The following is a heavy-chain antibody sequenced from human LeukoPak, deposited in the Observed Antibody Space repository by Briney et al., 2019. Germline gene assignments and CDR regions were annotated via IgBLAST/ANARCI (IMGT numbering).Heavy chain of an antibody. J-gene: IGHJ6*03. D-gene: IGHD6-19*01. CDR1: GFTFSSSA. CDR2: ISGSGGSP. Sequence: GGSLRLSCAASGFTFSSSAMSWVRQAPGKGLEWVSSISGSGGSPYYADSVKGRFTISRDNSKNTLYLQMNSLRAEDTAVYYCARGKWLDNYYYYMDVWGKGTTVTVSS. V-gene: IGHV3-23*01. CDR3: ARGKWLDNYYYYMDV.